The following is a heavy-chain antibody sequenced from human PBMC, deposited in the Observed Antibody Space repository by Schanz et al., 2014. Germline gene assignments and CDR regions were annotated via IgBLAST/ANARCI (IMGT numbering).Heavy chain of an antibody. CDR2: ISGYTGDT. V-gene: IGHV1-18*01. CDR3: ARDQSPYTNSSDVRYFDY. CDR1: GYDFHIYA. Sequence: QVQLVQSGAEVKKPGASVTVSCKASGYDFHIYAYSWVRQAPGQGPEWIGWISGYTGDTKYAQKFQHRVNMTTDRTTSTVYMELRSLRFDDTAVYYCARDQSPYTNSSDVRYFDYWGQGSLVTVSS. J-gene: IGHJ4*02. D-gene: IGHD6-6*01.